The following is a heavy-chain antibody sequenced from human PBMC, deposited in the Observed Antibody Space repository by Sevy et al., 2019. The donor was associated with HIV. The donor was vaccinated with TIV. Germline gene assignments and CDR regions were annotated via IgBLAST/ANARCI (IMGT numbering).Heavy chain of an antibody. CDR3: ARTGSYLDRGLRVLEWSSEKEYYYGMDV. V-gene: IGHV1-18*01. CDR1: GYTFTSYG. J-gene: IGHJ6*02. Sequence: ASVKVSCKASGYTFTSYGISWVRQAPGQGLEWMGWISAYNGNTNYAQKLQGRVTMTTDTSTRTAYMELRSLRSDDTAEYYCARTGSYLDRGLRVLEWSSEKEYYYGMDVWGQGTTVTVSS. CDR2: ISAYNGNT. D-gene: IGHD3-3*01.